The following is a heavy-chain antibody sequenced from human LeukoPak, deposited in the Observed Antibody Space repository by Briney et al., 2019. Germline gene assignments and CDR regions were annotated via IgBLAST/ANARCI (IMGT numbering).Heavy chain of an antibody. Sequence: PGGSLRLSCAASGFTFPCYGMSWVRQAPGKGLEWVSFTTNGGRTSYADSVEGRFTISRDNPRNTLYMQMNSLRDEDTAVYYCAIMHGYYDRTGYWDQWGQGTLVTVSS. J-gene: IGHJ1*01. D-gene: IGHD3-22*01. CDR3: AIMHGYYDRTGYWDQ. CDR2: TTNGGRT. CDR1: GFTFPCYG. V-gene: IGHV3-23*01.